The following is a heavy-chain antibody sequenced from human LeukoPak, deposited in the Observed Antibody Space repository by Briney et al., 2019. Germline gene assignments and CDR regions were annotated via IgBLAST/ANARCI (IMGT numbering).Heavy chain of an antibody. D-gene: IGHD4/OR15-4a*01. V-gene: IGHV4-59*11. CDR3: ARDHLTKGLDY. Sequence: SETLSLTCTVSGGSISSHYWSWIRQPPGKGLEWIGYIYYSGSTNYNPSLKSRVTISVDTSKNQFSLKLSSVTAADTAVYYCARDHLTKGLDYWGQETLVTVSS. CDR1: GGSISSHY. CDR2: IYYSGST. J-gene: IGHJ4*02.